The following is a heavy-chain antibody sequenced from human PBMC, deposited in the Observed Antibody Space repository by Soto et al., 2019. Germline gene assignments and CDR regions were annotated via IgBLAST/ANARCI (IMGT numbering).Heavy chain of an antibody. Sequence: EVQLLESGGGLVQPGGSLRLSCAASGFTFSSYAMSWVRQAPGKGLEWVSAITGSGGSTYYADSVKGRFTISRDNSKNPLYRKMNSLRAEDTAVYYGAKDSASPPPQWLVPVSFFDYWGQGTLVTVSS. J-gene: IGHJ4*02. V-gene: IGHV3-23*01. D-gene: IGHD6-19*01. CDR1: GFTFSSYA. CDR2: ITGSGGST. CDR3: AKDSASPPPQWLVPVSFFDY.